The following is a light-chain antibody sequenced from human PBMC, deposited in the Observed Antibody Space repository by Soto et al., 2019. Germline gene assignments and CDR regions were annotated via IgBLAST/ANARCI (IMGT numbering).Light chain of an antibody. Sequence: DIQMTQSPSSLSASVGDRVTITCQASHDIRTYLNWYQQKPGKAPKLLIYDATNLETGVPSRFTGSGSGTDFTFTISSLQPEDIATYYCQQYENFPVTFGQGTRLE. CDR3: QQYENFPVT. CDR2: DAT. J-gene: IGKJ5*01. CDR1: HDIRTY. V-gene: IGKV1-33*01.